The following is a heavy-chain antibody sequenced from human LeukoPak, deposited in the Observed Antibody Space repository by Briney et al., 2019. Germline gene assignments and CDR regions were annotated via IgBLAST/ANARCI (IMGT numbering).Heavy chain of an antibody. D-gene: IGHD4-17*01. Sequence: PGGSLRLSCGASGFTFDDYTMHWVRQAPGKGLEWVSVISWDGNTTYYADSVKGRFTISRDNSKNSLYLQMNSLRTEDTALYYCARDILGYGDYRSIDYWGQGTLVTVSS. CDR2: ISWDGNTT. CDR3: ARDILGYGDYRSIDY. V-gene: IGHV3-43*01. J-gene: IGHJ4*02. CDR1: GFTFDDYT.